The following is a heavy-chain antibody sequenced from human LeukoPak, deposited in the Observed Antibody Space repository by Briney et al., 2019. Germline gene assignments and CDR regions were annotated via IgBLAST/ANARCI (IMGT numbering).Heavy chain of an antibody. CDR3: ARDLSGYTST. CDR1: GDSISSSNYY. V-gene: IGHV4-39*02. CDR2: VKYSVRT. J-gene: IGHJ5*02. Sequence: PSETLSLTCAVSGDSISSSNYYWGWIRQPPGKGLEWIGSVKYSVRTLYNPSLKSRVTMFIDTSKNQFSLNLRYVTAADTAIYYCARDLSGYTSTWGQGTLVTVSS. D-gene: IGHD5-12*01.